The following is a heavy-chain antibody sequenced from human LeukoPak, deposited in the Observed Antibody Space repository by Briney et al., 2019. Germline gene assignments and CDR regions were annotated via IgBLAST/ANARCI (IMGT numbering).Heavy chain of an antibody. V-gene: IGHV1-8*01. Sequence: VASVKVSCKASGYTFTSYDINWVRQATGQGLEWMGWMNPNSGNTVYAQKFQGRVTMTRNTSISTAYMELSSLRSEDTAVYYCARANPMVRGVDYWGQGTLGTVSS. CDR3: ARANPMVRGVDY. CDR2: MNPNSGNT. J-gene: IGHJ4*02. D-gene: IGHD3-10*01. CDR1: GYTFTSYD.